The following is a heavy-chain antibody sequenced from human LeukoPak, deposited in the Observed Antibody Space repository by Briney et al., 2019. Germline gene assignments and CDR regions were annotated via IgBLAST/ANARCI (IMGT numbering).Heavy chain of an antibody. CDR3: AARAAAGTDDAFDI. J-gene: IGHJ3*02. Sequence: SETLSLTCAVSGGSISSSDWWSWVRQPPGKGLEWIGEIYHSGSTNYNPSLKSRVTISVDKSKNQFSLKLSSVTAADTAVYYCAARAAAGTDDAFDIWGQGTMVTVSS. V-gene: IGHV4-4*02. CDR1: GGSISSSDW. CDR2: IYHSGST. D-gene: IGHD6-13*01.